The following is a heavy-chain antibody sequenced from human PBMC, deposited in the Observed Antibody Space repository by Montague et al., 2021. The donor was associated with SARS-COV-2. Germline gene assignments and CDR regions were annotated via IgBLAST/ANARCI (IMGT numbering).Heavy chain of an antibody. Sequence: SLRLSCAASGFIFSSYEMNWVRQAPGKGLEWISYISSSGGGSTKHYTDSVKGRFTISSDNATNSLYLQMNSLRVEDTSIYYCASDRDWDDWCGMDVWGQGTTVTVSS. V-gene: IGHV3-48*03. D-gene: IGHD2-21*01. CDR2: ISSSGGGSTK. CDR1: GFIFSSYE. J-gene: IGHJ6*02. CDR3: ASDRDWDDWCGMDV.